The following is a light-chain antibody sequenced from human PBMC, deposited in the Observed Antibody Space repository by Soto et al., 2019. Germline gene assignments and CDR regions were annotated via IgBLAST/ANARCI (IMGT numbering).Light chain of an antibody. V-gene: IGKV1-5*01. CDR3: QQYNSVSWT. Sequence: DIQMTQSPSTLSASVGDRVTITCRASQSISSWLAWYQQKPGKAPKLLIYEASNLESGVPSRFSGSGSGTEFTLTIRSLQPDDFATYYCQQYNSVSWTFGQGTKVDIK. CDR1: QSISSW. J-gene: IGKJ1*01. CDR2: EAS.